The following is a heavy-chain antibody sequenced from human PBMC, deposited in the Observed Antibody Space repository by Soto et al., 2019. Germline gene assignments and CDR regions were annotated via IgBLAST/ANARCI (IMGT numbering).Heavy chain of an antibody. Sequence: EVQLVESGGGLVQPGGSLRLSCVTSGFTFSASWMNWVRQAPGKGLEWVANLNQDGSEIKYVDSVKGRFTISRDNARNSVYLQINSLRTEDTAVYYCASWVYPRNYWVQGTLVTVSS. CDR3: ASWVYPRNY. J-gene: IGHJ4*02. CDR1: GFTFSASW. D-gene: IGHD3-16*01. V-gene: IGHV3-7*01. CDR2: LNQDGSEI.